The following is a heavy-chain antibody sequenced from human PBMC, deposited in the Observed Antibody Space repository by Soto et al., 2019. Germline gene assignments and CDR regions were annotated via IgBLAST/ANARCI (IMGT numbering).Heavy chain of an antibody. V-gene: IGHV4-61*01. CDR2: IFSGGST. CDR3: ATGFGPPDY. D-gene: IGHD3-16*01. Sequence: SETLSLTCTVSGGSVSRGRYYWSWLRQPPGQGLEWIGYIFSGGSTSYNPSLESRVITSVDTYKNQISLKLTSVTAADTAVYFCATGFGPPDYWGQGALVTVSS. CDR1: GGSVSRGRYY. J-gene: IGHJ4*02.